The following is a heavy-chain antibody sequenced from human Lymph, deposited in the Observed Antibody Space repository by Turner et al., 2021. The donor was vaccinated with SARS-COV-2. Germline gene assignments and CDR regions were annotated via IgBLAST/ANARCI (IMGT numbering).Heavy chain of an antibody. J-gene: IGHJ5*02. CDR1: GCSISSSSDY. Sequence: QLQLQESGPGLVKPSETLSLTCTVSGCSISSSSDYWGWIRQPPGKGLEWIGSIYYSGSTDYNPSLKSRVTIFVDTSKNQFSLKLSSGTAADTAVYYCARHFTIFGVAGSWFDPWGQGTLVTVSS. D-gene: IGHD3-3*01. CDR2: IYYSGST. CDR3: ARHFTIFGVAGSWFDP. V-gene: IGHV4-39*01.